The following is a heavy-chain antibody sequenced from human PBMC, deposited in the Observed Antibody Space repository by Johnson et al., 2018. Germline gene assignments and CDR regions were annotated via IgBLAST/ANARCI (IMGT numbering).Heavy chain of an antibody. CDR2: IRSKANNYAT. Sequence: VQLVQSGGGLVQPGGSLKLSCAASGITFSGSAIHWVRQASGKGLEWVGRIRSKANNYATEYAASVTGRFTISRDDSKNTTYLQMNSLNTEETAVYYCSKHYRGEDYSNLNSYMDVWGKGTTVTVS. CDR3: SKHYRGEDYSNLNSYMDV. V-gene: IGHV3-73*01. CDR1: GITFSGSA. J-gene: IGHJ6*03. D-gene: IGHD4-11*01.